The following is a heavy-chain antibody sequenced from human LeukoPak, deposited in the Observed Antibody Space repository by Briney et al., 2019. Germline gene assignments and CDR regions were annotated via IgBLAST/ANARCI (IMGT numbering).Heavy chain of an antibody. V-gene: IGHV3-30*02. D-gene: IGHD2/OR15-2a*01. CDR2: IRYDGSYK. J-gene: IGHJ4*02. CDR3: ARDSKPNAISSLGY. CDR1: GFTFNSYG. Sequence: GGPLRLSCAASGFTFNSYGIHWVRQAPGKGLEWVAFIRYDGSYKFYANSVKGRFIISRDNSKNTLDLQMNSLRAEDTAVYFCARDSKPNAISSLGYWGQGTLVTVSS.